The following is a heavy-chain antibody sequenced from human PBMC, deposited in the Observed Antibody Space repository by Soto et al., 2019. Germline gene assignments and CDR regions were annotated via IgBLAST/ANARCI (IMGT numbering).Heavy chain of an antibody. Sequence: QVQLVQSGAEVKKPGASVKVSCKASGYTFTNFAMHWVRQAPGQRLEWMGWINAGNGDTKYSQKFQGRVSITRDTSASTAYMELSSLRSEDTAMYYCARGHKSGNYFLSFFDYWGQGTLVTVSS. V-gene: IGHV1-3*01. CDR2: INAGNGDT. D-gene: IGHD3-22*01. CDR1: GYTFTNFA. J-gene: IGHJ4*02. CDR3: ARGHKSGNYFLSFFDY.